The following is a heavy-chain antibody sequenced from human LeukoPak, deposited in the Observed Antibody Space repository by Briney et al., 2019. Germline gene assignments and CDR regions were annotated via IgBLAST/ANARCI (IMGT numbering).Heavy chain of an antibody. V-gene: IGHV3-9*01. CDR3: AKASSGYYSAILG. J-gene: IGHJ4*02. Sequence: GGSLRLSCAASGFTFDDYAMHWVRQAPGKGLEWISGINWNSNNIDYADSVKGRFTISRDNAKNSLYLQMNSLRAEDTALYYCAKASSGYYSAILGWGQGTLVTVSS. D-gene: IGHD3-22*01. CDR1: GFTFDDYA. CDR2: INWNSNNI.